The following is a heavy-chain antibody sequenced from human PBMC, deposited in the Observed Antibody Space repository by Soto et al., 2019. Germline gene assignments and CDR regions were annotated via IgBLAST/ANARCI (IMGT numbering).Heavy chain of an antibody. V-gene: IGHV3-66*01. J-gene: IGHJ4*02. D-gene: IGHD3-16*01. Sequence: PGGSLRLSCAASGFTVSTKYMSWVRQTQGKGLEWVSVIYSGGSTFYADSVRGRFTISRDNSKNTVNLQMNSLRAEDTAVYYCARDPWAADYWGQGTLVTVSS. CDR3: ARDPWAADY. CDR1: GFTVSTKY. CDR2: IYSGGST.